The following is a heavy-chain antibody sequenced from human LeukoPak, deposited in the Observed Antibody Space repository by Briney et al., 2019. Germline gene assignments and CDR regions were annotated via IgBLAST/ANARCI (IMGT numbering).Heavy chain of an antibody. CDR2: IYYRGNT. D-gene: IGHD4-23*01. Sequence: PGGSLRLSCAASGFTFSSYSMNWVRQAPGKGLEWIGYIYYRGNTQYNPSLKSRVTISVDTSKNQFSLRLASVTAADTAVYYCARDLDYGGSSIWYFDLWGRGTLVTVSS. CDR3: ARDLDYGGSSIWYFDL. CDR1: GFTFSSYS. J-gene: IGHJ2*01. V-gene: IGHV4-59*01.